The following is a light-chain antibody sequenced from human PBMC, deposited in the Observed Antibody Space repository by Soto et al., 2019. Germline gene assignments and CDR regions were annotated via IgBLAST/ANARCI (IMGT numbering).Light chain of an antibody. CDR3: SSYTSSSTQV. CDR2: DVT. V-gene: IGLV2-14*01. CDR1: SSDVGGYNY. Sequence: QSVLTQPASVSGSPGQSITISCTGTSSDVGGYNYVSWYQQHPGKAPQVMIYDVTNRPSGVSSRFSGSKSGNTASLTISGLQAEDEADYYCSSYTSSSTQVFGGGTKLTVL. J-gene: IGLJ3*02.